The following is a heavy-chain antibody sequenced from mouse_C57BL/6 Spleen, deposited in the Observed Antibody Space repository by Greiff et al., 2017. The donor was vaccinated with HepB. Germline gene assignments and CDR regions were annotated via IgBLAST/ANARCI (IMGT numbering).Heavy chain of an antibody. Sequence: EVMLVESGGGLVQPGGSMKLSCVASGFTFSNYWMNWVRQSPEKGLEWVAQIRLKSDNYATHYAESVKGRFTISRDDSKSSVYLQMNNLRAEDTGIYYCTGDGSSIYFDYWGQGTTLTVSS. CDR1: GFTFSNYW. D-gene: IGHD1-1*01. J-gene: IGHJ2*01. CDR2: IRLKSDNYAT. CDR3: TGDGSSIYFDY. V-gene: IGHV6-3*01.